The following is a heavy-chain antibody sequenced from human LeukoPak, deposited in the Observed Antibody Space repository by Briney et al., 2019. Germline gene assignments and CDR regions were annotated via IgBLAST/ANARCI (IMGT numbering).Heavy chain of an antibody. CDR3: ARDRHGGDRYRVDP. D-gene: IGHD5-12*01. V-gene: IGHV3-53*01. CDR2: IYSGGST. J-gene: IGHJ5*02. Sequence: RALRLSCAASGFTVSSNYMSWVRQAPGKGLEWVSVIYSGGSTYYADSVKGRFTISRDNSKNTLYLQMNSLGAEDTAVYYCARDRHGGDRYRVDPWGQGTLVTVSS. CDR1: GFTVSSNY.